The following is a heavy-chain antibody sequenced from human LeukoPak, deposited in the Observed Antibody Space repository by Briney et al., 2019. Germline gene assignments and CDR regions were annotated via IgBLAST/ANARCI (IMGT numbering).Heavy chain of an antibody. J-gene: IGHJ2*01. Sequence: GGSLRLSCAASGFTFSSYAMSWVRQAPGKGLEWVSAISGSGGSTYYADSVKGRFTISRDNSKNTLYLQMNSLRAEDTAVYYCATARGSPWYFDLWGRGTLVTVSS. D-gene: IGHD3-16*01. CDR1: GFTFSSYA. CDR2: ISGSGGST. V-gene: IGHV3-23*01. CDR3: ATARGSPWYFDL.